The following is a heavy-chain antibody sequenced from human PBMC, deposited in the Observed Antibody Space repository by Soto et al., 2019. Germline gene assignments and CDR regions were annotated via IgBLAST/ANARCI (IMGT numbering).Heavy chain of an antibody. Sequence: PPETLSLTCTVSGGSISSYYWSWIRQPAGKGLEWIGRIYTSGSTNYNPSLKSRVTMSVDTSKNQFSLKLSSVTAADTAVYYCARDKLYGSGSYSHFDYWGQGTLVTVCS. V-gene: IGHV4-4*07. CDR2: IYTSGST. J-gene: IGHJ4*02. CDR1: GGSISSYY. D-gene: IGHD3-10*01. CDR3: ARDKLYGSGSYSHFDY.